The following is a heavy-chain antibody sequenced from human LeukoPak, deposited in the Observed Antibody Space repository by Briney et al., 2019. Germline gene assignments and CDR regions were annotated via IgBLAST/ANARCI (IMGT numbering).Heavy chain of an antibody. CDR1: GFTFSRYA. CDR2: LSSSGESP. CDR3: AKKSRDGYNPFDY. V-gene: IGHV3-23*01. Sequence: PGGTLRLSCAASGFTFSRYAMSWVRQGPGKELEWVCGLSSSGESPYYADSVEGRFTISRDNSKNMLYLEINSLRAEDTALYYCAKKSRDGYNPFDYLGQGTLVTVSS. D-gene: IGHD5-24*01. J-gene: IGHJ4*02.